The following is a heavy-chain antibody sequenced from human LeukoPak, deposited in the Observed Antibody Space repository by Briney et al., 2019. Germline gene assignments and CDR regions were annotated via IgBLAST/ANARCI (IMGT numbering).Heavy chain of an antibody. V-gene: IGHV3-9*01. D-gene: IGHD4-11*01. J-gene: IGHJ4*02. CDR3: AKDPHDYSNYVPIY. CDR1: GFTFDDYA. CDR2: ISWNSGSI. Sequence: GGSLRLSCAASGFTFDDYAMHWVRQAPGKGLEWVSGISWNSGSIGYADSVKGRFTISRDNAKNSLYLQMNSLRAEDTALYYCAKDPHDYSNYVPIYWGQGTLVTVSS.